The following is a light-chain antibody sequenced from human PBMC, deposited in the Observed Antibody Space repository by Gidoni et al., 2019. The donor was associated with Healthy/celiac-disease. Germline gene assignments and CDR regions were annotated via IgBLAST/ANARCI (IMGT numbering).Light chain of an antibody. CDR2: AAS. J-gene: IGKJ2*01. V-gene: IGKV1-39*01. Sequence: DIQMTQSPSSLSPSVGDRVTITCRASQSISSYLNWYQQKPGKAPKLLIYAASSLQSGVPSRFSGSGSGTDFTLTISSLQPEDFATYYCQQSYSTPDTFGPGTKVEIK. CDR1: QSISSY. CDR3: QQSYSTPDT.